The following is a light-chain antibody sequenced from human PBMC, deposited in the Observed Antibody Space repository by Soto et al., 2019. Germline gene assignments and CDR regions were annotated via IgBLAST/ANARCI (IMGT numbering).Light chain of an antibody. Sequence: DIQVTQSPSTLSASVGDRVTITCRASQSISTWLAWYQQKPGKAPKLLIYEASSLESGVPSRFGGSISGTEFNLTISSLQPDDFATYFCQQYDDYPLTFGGGTKVEIK. V-gene: IGKV1-5*03. CDR3: QQYDDYPLT. CDR2: EAS. CDR1: QSISTW. J-gene: IGKJ4*01.